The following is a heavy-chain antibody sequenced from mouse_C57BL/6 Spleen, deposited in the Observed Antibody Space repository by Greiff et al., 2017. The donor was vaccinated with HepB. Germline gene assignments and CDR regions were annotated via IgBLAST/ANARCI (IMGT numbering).Heavy chain of an antibody. J-gene: IGHJ2*01. CDR3: ARDYGSSYVSY. CDR1: GYTFTSYG. Sequence: VQLVESGAELARPGASVKLSCKASGYTFTSYGISWVKQRTGQGLEWIGEIYPRSGNTYYNEKFKGKATLTADKSSSTAYMELRSLTSEDSAVYFCARDYGSSYVSYWGQGTTLTVSS. V-gene: IGHV1-81*01. D-gene: IGHD1-1*01. CDR2: IYPRSGNT.